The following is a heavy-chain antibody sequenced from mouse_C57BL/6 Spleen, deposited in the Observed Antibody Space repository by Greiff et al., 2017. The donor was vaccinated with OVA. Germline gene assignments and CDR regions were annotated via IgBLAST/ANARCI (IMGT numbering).Heavy chain of an antibody. J-gene: IGHJ4*01. CDR1: GYTFTSYW. V-gene: IGHV1-7*01. CDR2: INPSSGYT. D-gene: IGHD4-1*01. Sequence: VQLQQSGAELAKPGASVTLSCKASGYTFTSYWMHWVKQRPGQGLEWIGYINPSSGYTKYNQKFKDKATLTADKSSSTAYMQLSSLTYEDSAFYYCARRDWDYAMDYWGQGTSVTVSS. CDR3: ARRDWDYAMDY.